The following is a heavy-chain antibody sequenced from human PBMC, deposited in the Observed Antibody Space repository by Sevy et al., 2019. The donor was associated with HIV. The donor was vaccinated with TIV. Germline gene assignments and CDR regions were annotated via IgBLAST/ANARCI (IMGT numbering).Heavy chain of an antibody. CDR2: IIPIIGSP. J-gene: IGHJ3*02. Sequence: ASVKVSYKLSGGSISSYLVTWVRQAPGQGLEWMGGIIPIIGSPNYAQRFQGRLTITADTSTKTAYMDLSSLSSEDTAVYYCARDYAIAASGTPSAFDIWGQGTMVTVSS. CDR1: GGSISSYL. D-gene: IGHD6-25*01. V-gene: IGHV1-69*06. CDR3: ARDYAIAASGTPSAFDI.